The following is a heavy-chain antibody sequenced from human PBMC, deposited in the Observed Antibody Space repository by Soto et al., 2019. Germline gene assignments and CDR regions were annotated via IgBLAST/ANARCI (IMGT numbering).Heavy chain of an antibody. CDR3: AKEEVRYRSSSLRYYYYGMDV. D-gene: IGHD6-6*01. V-gene: IGHV1-2*02. J-gene: IGHJ6*02. CDR1: GSTFTGYY. CDR2: INPNSGGT. Sequence: SVKFSCKSSGSTFTGYYMHWVRQAPGQWLEWMGWINPNSGGTNYAQKFQGRVTMTRDTSISTAYMELSRLRSDDTAVYYCAKEEVRYRSSSLRYYYYGMDVWGQGTTVTV.